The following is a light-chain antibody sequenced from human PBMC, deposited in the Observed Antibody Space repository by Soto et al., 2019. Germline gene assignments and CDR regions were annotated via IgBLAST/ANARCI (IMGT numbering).Light chain of an antibody. V-gene: IGLV2-14*01. J-gene: IGLJ2*01. CDR2: EVS. CDR3: SSYTSSSNFLL. CDR1: SSDIGTYNY. Sequence: QSVLTQPASMSGSPGQSITISCTGTSSDIGTYNYVSWYQQHPGKVPKLMIYEVSNRPSGVSNRFSGSKSGNAASLTISGLQAEDEADYYCSSYTSSSNFLLFGGGTKLTVL.